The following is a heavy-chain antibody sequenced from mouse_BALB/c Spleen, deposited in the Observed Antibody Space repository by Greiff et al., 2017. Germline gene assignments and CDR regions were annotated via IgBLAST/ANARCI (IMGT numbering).Heavy chain of an antibody. J-gene: IGHJ4*01. V-gene: IGHV5-6*01. CDR3: ARQRRYDGDAMDY. D-gene: IGHD2-14*01. Sequence: EVQGVESGGDLVKPGGSLKLSCAASGFTFSSYGMSWVRQTPDKRLEWVATISSGGSYTYYPDSVKGRFTISRDNAKNTLYLQMSSLKSEDTAMYYCARQRRYDGDAMDYWGQGTSVTVSS. CDR2: ISSGGSYT. CDR1: GFTFSSYG.